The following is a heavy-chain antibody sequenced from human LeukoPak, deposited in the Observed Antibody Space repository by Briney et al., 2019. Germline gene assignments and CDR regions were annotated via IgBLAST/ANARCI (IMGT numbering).Heavy chain of an antibody. V-gene: IGHV4-61*02. Sequence: PSQTLSLTCTVSGGSISSGSYYWSWIRQPAGKGLEWIGRIYTSGSTNYNPSLKSRVTISVDTSKNQFSLKLSSVTAADTAVYYCARDSRYGDYWYFELWGRGTLVTVSS. J-gene: IGHJ2*01. D-gene: IGHD4-17*01. CDR3: ARDSRYGDYWYFEL. CDR2: IYTSGST. CDR1: GGSISSGSYY.